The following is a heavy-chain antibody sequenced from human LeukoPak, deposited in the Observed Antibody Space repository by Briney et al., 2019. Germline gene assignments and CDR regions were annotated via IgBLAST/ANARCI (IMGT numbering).Heavy chain of an antibody. V-gene: IGHV4-61*02. CDR1: GGSISSGSYY. CDR2: IYTSGST. J-gene: IGHJ6*03. D-gene: IGHD6-19*01. Sequence: SETLSLTCTVSGGSISSGSYYWSWIRQPAGKGLEWIGRIYTSGSTNYNPSLKSRVTISVDTSKNQFSLKLSSVTAADTAVYYCARVGGSGRPYYYYYYMDVWGKGTTVTISS. CDR3: ARVGGSGRPYYYYYYMDV.